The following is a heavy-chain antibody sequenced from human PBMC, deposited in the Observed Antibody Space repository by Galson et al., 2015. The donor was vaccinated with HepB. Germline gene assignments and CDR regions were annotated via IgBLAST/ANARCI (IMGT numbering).Heavy chain of an antibody. V-gene: IGHV3-9*01. CDR1: GFTFDDYA. Sequence: SLRLSCAASGFTFDDYAMHWVRQAPGKGLEWVSGISWNSGSIGYADSVKGRFTISRDNAKNSLYLQMNSLRAEDTALYYCAKDLGYSGYDEGQAYDYWGQGTLVTVSS. CDR3: AKDLGYSGYDEGQAYDY. D-gene: IGHD5-12*01. J-gene: IGHJ4*02. CDR2: ISWNSGSI.